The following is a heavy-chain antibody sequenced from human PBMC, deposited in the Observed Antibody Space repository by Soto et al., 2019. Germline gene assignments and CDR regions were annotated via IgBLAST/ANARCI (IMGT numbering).Heavy chain of an antibody. V-gene: IGHV4-39*01. CDR1: GVSISSSIYY. D-gene: IGHD6-19*01. Sequence: QLQLQESGPGLVKPSETLSLTCTVSGVSISSSIYYWGWIRQPPGQGLEWIGSIYYSGSTYYNPSLKSRVTISVDTSKNQFSLKLSSVTAADTAVYYCARQGIAVAGYQDDSWGQGTLVTVSS. J-gene: IGHJ4*02. CDR3: ARQGIAVAGYQDDS. CDR2: IYYSGST.